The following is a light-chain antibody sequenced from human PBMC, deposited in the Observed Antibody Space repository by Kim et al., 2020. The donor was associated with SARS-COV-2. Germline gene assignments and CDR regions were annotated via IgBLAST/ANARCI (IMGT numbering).Light chain of an antibody. V-gene: IGLV3-1*01. Sequence: GYPGQTATVTWPGYKLGDKYACWYQPKRGQSPVLVIYQDSKRPSGIPERFSGSNSGNTATLTISGTQAMDEADYYCQAWDSSTAVFGGGTQLTVL. CDR3: QAWDSSTAV. CDR1: KLGDKY. J-gene: IGLJ2*01. CDR2: QDS.